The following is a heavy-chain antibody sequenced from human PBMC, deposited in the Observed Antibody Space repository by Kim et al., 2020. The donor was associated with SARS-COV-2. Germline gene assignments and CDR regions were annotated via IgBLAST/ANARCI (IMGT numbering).Heavy chain of an antibody. J-gene: IGHJ4*02. D-gene: IGHD5-12*01. Sequence: YSADSGKGQFTISRDNAKNSLYLQMNSLRAEDTAVYYCARGNSGYDFFDYWGQGTLVTVSS. CDR3: ARGNSGYDFFDY. V-gene: IGHV3-21*01.